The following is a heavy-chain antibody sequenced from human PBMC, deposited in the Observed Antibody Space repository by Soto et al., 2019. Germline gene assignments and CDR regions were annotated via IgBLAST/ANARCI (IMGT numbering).Heavy chain of an antibody. V-gene: IGHV3-66*01. D-gene: IGHD3-22*01. Sequence: DVQLVESGGGLVQPGGSLRLSCAASGFTVSSNYMSWVRQAPGKGLEWVSVIYIGGTTYYADSVKGRFTISRDNSKNTLYHQMNSLRAEDTAVYYCARNGDSSDYRGWFDPWGQGTLVTVSS. CDR2: IYIGGTT. CDR1: GFTVSSNY. CDR3: ARNGDSSDYRGWFDP. J-gene: IGHJ5*02.